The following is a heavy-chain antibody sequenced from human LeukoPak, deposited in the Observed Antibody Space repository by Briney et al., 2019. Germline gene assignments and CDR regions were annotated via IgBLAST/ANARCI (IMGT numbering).Heavy chain of an antibody. CDR3: ARQGGSSSPYYYYYMDV. V-gene: IGHV4-38-2*01. CDR2: IYHSGNT. D-gene: IGHD6-13*01. J-gene: IGHJ6*03. Sequence: SETLSLTCAVSGYSTSSGYYWGWFRQPPGKGLEWIGCIYHSGNTYYNPSLKSRVSISVHTSKNHFSLMLSSVTAADTAVYYCARQGGSSSPYYYYYMDVWGKGTTVTVSS. CDR1: GYSTSSGYY.